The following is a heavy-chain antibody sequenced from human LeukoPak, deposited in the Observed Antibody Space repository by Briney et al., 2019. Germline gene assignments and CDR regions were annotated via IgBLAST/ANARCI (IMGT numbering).Heavy chain of an antibody. CDR1: GFTFSSHW. CDR3: ARGRPHGNDY. J-gene: IGHJ4*02. V-gene: IGHV3-74*01. CDR2: IASDGSST. Sequence: GGSLRLSCAASGFTFSSHWMHWVRQAPGKGLVWVSRIASDGSSTTYADSAKGRSSISRDNAKNTLYLQMNSLRVEDTAVYYCARGRPHGNDYWGQGTLVTVSS. D-gene: IGHD4-23*01.